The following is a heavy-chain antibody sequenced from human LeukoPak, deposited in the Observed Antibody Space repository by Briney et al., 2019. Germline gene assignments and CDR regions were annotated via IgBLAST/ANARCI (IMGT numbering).Heavy chain of an antibody. CDR2: IYYTGST. CDR3: AAGAARPDYFDY. D-gene: IGHD6-6*01. J-gene: IGHJ4*02. V-gene: IGHV4-59*01. CDR1: GGSMSTYY. Sequence: SETLSLTCTVSGGSMSTYYWTWIRQPPGKGLEWIGFIYYTGSTNYNPSLKSRVTISVDTSKNQFSLNLSSVTTAGTAVYYCAAGAARPDYFDYWGQGTLVTVSS.